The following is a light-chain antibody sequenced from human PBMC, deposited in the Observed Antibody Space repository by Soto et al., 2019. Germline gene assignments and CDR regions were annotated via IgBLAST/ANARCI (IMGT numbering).Light chain of an antibody. CDR3: QQDGSSPYT. J-gene: IGKJ2*01. V-gene: IGKV3-20*01. Sequence: EIVLTQSPGTLSLSPGERATLSCRASQSVSSSYLAWYQQKPGQAPRRLIYGASSRATGIPDRFSGSGSGTDFTLTSSRLEPEDFAVYYCQQDGSSPYTFGQGTKLEIK. CDR2: GAS. CDR1: QSVSSSY.